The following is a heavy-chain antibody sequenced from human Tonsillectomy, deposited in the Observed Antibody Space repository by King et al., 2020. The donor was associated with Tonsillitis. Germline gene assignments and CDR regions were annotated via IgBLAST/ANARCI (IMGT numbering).Heavy chain of an antibody. D-gene: IGHD6-19*01. CDR1: GGSISSYY. J-gene: IGHJ4*02. Sequence: LQLQESGPGLVKPSETLSLTCTVSGGSISSYYWSWIRQPPGKGLGWIGYIYYSGSTNYNPSLKSRVTISVDTSKNPFSLKLSSVTAADTAVYYCAGGGYSSGWNPIDYWGQGTLVTVSS. CDR2: IYYSGST. V-gene: IGHV4-59*01. CDR3: AGGGYSSGWNPIDY.